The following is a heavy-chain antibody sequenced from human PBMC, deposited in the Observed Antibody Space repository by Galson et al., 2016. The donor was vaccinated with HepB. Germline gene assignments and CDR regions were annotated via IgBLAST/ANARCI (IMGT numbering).Heavy chain of an antibody. CDR3: ARATSSSWYVLDY. CDR2: TFYRSKWYK. Sequence: CAISGDIVSSISATWNWIRQSPSRGLEWLGRTFYRSKWYKDYAASVKSRITVNADTSRNQFTLQLNSVTPEDAALYFCARATSSSWYVLDYWGQGTLVAVSS. V-gene: IGHV6-1*01. D-gene: IGHD6-13*01. J-gene: IGHJ4*02. CDR1: GDIVSSISAT.